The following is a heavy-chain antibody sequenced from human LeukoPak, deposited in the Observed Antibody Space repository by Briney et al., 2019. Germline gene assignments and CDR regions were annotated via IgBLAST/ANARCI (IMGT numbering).Heavy chain of an antibody. J-gene: IGHJ3*02. V-gene: IGHV4-31*03. CDR2: IYYSGST. D-gene: IGHD6-13*01. CDR3: AREGIVAAGTMDGFDI. Sequence: PSQTLSLTCTVSGGSISSGGYYWSWIRQHPGKCLEWIGYIYYSGSTYYNPSLKSRVTISVNTSKNQFSLKLSSVTAADTAVYFCAREGIVAAGTMDGFDIWGQGTMVTVSS. CDR1: GGSISSGGYY.